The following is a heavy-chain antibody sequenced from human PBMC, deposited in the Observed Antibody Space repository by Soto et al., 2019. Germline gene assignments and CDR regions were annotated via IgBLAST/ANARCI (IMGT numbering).Heavy chain of an antibody. J-gene: IGHJ4*02. CDR1: GFTFTSYT. V-gene: IGHV3-21*06. Sequence: GSLRLSCAASGFTFTSYTMNWVRQAPGKGLEWVSSISSSSDYIYYADSMKGRVTISRDNAKNSLFLDMNSLTGEDAAVYYCARARVYATGPLDFWGQGTLVTVSS. CDR2: ISSSSDYI. CDR3: ARARVYATGPLDF. D-gene: IGHD6-13*01.